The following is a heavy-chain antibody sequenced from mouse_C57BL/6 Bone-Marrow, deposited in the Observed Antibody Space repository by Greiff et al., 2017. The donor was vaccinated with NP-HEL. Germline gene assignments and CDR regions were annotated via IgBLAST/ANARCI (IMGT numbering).Heavy chain of an antibody. Sequence: EVKLMESGPELVKPGASVKISCKASGYSFTDYNMNWVKQSNGKSLEWIGVINPNYGTTSYNQKFKGKATLTVDQSSSTAYMQLNSLTSEDSAVYYCARLWLRHYAMDYWGQGTSVTVSS. CDR2: INPNYGTT. D-gene: IGHD2-2*01. CDR1: GYSFTDYN. J-gene: IGHJ4*01. CDR3: ARLWLRHYAMDY. V-gene: IGHV1-39*01.